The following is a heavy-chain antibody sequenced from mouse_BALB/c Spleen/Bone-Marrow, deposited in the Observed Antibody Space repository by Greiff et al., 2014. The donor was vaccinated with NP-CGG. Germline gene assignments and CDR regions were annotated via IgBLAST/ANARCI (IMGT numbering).Heavy chain of an antibody. CDR3: ARYGNYCYAMDY. CDR1: GFNIKDTY. CDR2: IDPANGNT. Sequence: VQLKESGAELVKPGASVKLSCTASGFNIKDTYMHWVKQRPEQGLEWIGRIDPANGNTKYDPKFQGKATITADTSSNTAYLQLSSLTSEDTAVYYCARYGNYCYAMDYWGRGTSVTVSS. J-gene: IGHJ4*01. D-gene: IGHD2-1*01. V-gene: IGHV14-3*02.